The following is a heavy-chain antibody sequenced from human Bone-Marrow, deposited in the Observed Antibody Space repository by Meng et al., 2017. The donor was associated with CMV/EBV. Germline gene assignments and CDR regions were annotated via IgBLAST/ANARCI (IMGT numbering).Heavy chain of an antibody. CDR3: AKDMIDTADDTFDI. Sequence: SLKISCAASGFTFDDYAMHWVRQAPGKGLEWVSGISWNSGSIGYADSVKGRFTISRDNAKNSLYLQMNSLRAEDMALYYCAKDMIDTADDTFDIWGQGTMVTVSS. J-gene: IGHJ3*02. D-gene: IGHD5-18*01. CDR2: ISWNSGSI. V-gene: IGHV3-9*03. CDR1: GFTFDDYA.